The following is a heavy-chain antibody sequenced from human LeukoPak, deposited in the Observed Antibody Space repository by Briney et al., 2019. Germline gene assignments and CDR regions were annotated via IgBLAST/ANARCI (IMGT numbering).Heavy chain of an antibody. CDR2: IYYSGST. V-gene: IGHV4-59*01. D-gene: IGHD1-20*01. Sequence: PSETLSLTCTVSGGSTSSYYWSWIRQPPGKGLEWIGYIYYSGSTNCNPSLKSRVTISVDTSKNQFSLKLSSVTAADTAVYYCAREVPHNWNDVKYFDYWGQGTLVTVSS. CDR1: GGSTSSYY. CDR3: AREVPHNWNDVKYFDY. J-gene: IGHJ4*02.